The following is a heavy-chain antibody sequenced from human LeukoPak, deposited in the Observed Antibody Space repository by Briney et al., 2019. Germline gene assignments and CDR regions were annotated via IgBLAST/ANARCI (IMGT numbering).Heavy chain of an antibody. CDR3: ARGGNYWPQWWFDP. V-gene: IGHV4-39*07. CDR1: GGSISGSGYY. D-gene: IGHD1-26*01. J-gene: IGHJ5*02. CDR2: IYYTGST. Sequence: SETLSLTCTVSGGSISGSGYYWVWIRQPPGKGLEWIATIYYTGSTSYNPSLKSRVTMSLDASKNQFSLELNSVTPADTAVYYCARGGNYWPQWWFDPWGRGTLVSVSS.